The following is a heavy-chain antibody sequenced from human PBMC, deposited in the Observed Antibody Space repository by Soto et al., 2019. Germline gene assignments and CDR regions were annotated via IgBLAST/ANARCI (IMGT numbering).Heavy chain of an antibody. J-gene: IGHJ4*02. CDR1: GFTFSSYA. CDR3: AKDRRGTMIVVVTPFDY. CDR2: ISGSGGST. D-gene: IGHD3-22*01. V-gene: IGHV3-23*01. Sequence: GGSLRLSCAASGFTFSSYAMSWVRQAPGKGLEWVSAISGSGGSTYYADSVKGRFTISRDNSKNTLYLQMNSLRAEDTAVYYCAKDRRGTMIVVVTPFDYWGQGTLVTVSS.